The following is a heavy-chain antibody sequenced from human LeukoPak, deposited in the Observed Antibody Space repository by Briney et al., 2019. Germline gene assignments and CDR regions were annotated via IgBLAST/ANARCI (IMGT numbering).Heavy chain of an antibody. CDR1: GGTFSSYA. D-gene: IGHD4-17*01. V-gene: IGHV1-18*01. Sequence: ASVKVSCKASGGTFSSYAISWVRQAPGQGLEWMGWLSAYNGNTIYAQKLQGRVTMTTDTSTSTAYMELRSLRSDDTAVYYCARVRAPDYALLNYWGQGTLVTVSS. CDR3: ARVRAPDYALLNY. CDR2: LSAYNGNT. J-gene: IGHJ4*02.